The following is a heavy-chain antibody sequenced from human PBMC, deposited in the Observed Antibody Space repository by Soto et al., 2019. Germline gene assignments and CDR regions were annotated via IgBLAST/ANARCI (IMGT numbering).Heavy chain of an antibody. CDR3: PRVRSSGDSLGY. CDR2: IYYSGST. D-gene: IGHD3-22*01. V-gene: IGHV4-61*01. Sequence: QVQLQESGPGLVKPSETLSLTCTVSGGSVSSGSYYWSWIRQPPGKGLEWIGYIYYSGSTRYNPSLKSRVTISVDTSKNQFSLKLISVTAADTAVYYCPRVRSSGDSLGYWGQGTLVTVSS. J-gene: IGHJ4*02. CDR1: GGSVSSGSYY.